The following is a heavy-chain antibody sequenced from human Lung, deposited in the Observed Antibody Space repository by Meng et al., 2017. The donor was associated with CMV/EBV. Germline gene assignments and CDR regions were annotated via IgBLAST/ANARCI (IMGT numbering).Heavy chain of an antibody. V-gene: IGHV3-7*01. CDR2: IKEDGSEK. CDR1: GFTLSSYW. D-gene: IGHD1-26*01. J-gene: IGHJ4*02. CDR3: ARAYRAIDY. Sequence: SCAASGFTLSSYWMSWVRQAPGKGLEWVANIKEDGSEKYYVDSVKGRFTISRDNAKNPLYVQMNSLRGEDTAVYYCARAYRAIDYWGQGTLVTVSS.